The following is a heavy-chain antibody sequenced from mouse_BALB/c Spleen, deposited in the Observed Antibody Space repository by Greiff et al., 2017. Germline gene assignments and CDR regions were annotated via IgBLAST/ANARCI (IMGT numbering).Heavy chain of an antibody. Sequence: EVKLVESGGGLVQPGGSRKLSCAASGFTFSSFGMHWVRQAPEKGLEWVAYISSGSSTIYYADTVKGRFTISRDNPKNTLFLQMTSLRSEDTAMYYCARRAIGYYFDYWGQGTTLTVSS. CDR3: ARRAIGYYFDY. CDR1: GFTFSSFG. J-gene: IGHJ2*01. V-gene: IGHV5-17*02. D-gene: IGHD3-3*01. CDR2: ISSGSSTI.